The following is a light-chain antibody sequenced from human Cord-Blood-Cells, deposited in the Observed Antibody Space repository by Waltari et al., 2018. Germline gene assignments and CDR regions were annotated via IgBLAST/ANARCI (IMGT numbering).Light chain of an antibody. J-gene: IGKJ1*01. V-gene: IGKV1-27*01. CDR3: QKYNSAPRT. CDR2: AAS. CDR1: QGISTY. Sequence: DIQMTQSPSSLSASVGDRVTITCRASQGISTYLAWYQQKPGKDPKLLIYAASTLQSGVPSRFSGSGSGTDFTHSISSLHPEDVTTYYCQKYNSAPRTFGQGTNVEIK.